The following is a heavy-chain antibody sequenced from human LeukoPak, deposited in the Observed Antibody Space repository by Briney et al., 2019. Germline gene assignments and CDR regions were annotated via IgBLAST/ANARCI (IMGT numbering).Heavy chain of an antibody. V-gene: IGHV1-2*04. D-gene: IGHD3-9*01. Sequence: ASVKVSCKASGYTFTGYYMHWVRQAPGQGLEWMGWINPNSGGTNYAQKFQGWVTMTRDTSISTAYMELSRLRSDDTAVYYCARGSKGIYDILTGYYGYYGMDVWGLGTTVTVSS. CDR3: ARGSKGIYDILTGYYGYYGMDV. J-gene: IGHJ6*02. CDR2: INPNSGGT. CDR1: GYTFTGYY.